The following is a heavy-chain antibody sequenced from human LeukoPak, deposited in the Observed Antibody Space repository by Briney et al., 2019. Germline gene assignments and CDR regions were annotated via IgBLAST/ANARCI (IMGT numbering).Heavy chain of an antibody. CDR3: ASSSGQYCSSTSCYPVYFDY. J-gene: IGHJ4*02. Sequence: PSETLSPTCTVSGGSISSYYWSWIRQPAGKGLEWIGRIYTSGSTNYNPSLKSRVTMSVDTSKNQFSLKLSSVTAADTAVYCCASSSGQYCSSTSCYPVYFDYWGQGTLVTVSS. CDR1: GGSISSYY. D-gene: IGHD2-2*01. CDR2: IYTSGST. V-gene: IGHV4-4*07.